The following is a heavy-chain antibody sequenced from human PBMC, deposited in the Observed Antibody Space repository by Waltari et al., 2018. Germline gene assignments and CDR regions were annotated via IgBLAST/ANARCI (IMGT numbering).Heavy chain of an antibody. CDR1: GGSFSGYY. V-gene: IGHV4-34*01. CDR3: ARGVAWWLAFDY. D-gene: IGHD2-15*01. CDR2: INHSGST. J-gene: IGHJ4*02. Sequence: QVQLQQWGAGLLKPSETLSLTCAVYGGSFSGYYWSWIRQPPGKGLEWIGEINHSGSTNYNPSLKSRVTISVDTSKNQFSLKLSSVTAADTAVYYCARGVAWWLAFDYWGQGTLVTVSS.